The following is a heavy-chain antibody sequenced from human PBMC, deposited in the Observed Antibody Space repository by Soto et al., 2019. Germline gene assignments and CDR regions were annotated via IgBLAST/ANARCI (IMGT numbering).Heavy chain of an antibody. J-gene: IGHJ5*02. CDR1: GFTFSGYD. CDR3: AKLAGTVMYCSASWLEVDNWFDT. Sequence: GGSLRLSCAASGFTFSGYDMSRVRHAPGKGLVWVSAIICSTGSTYYADSVKGRFTISRDNSKNTLYLQMNSLRAEDTAVYYCAKLAGTVMYCSASWLEVDNWFDTWGQGTLVTVSS. V-gene: IGHV3-23*01. D-gene: IGHD1-26*01. CDR2: IICSTGST.